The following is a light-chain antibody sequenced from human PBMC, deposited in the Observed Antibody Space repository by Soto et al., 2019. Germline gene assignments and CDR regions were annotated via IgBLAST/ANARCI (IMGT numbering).Light chain of an antibody. J-gene: IGKJ5*01. V-gene: IGKV1-39*01. CDR1: QSISSY. Sequence: DIQMTQSPSSLSASVGDRVTITCRASQSISSYLNWYQQKPGKDPKLLIYAASSLQSGVPSRFSGSGSGTDFTLTISSLQPEDFATYYCQQSYSTPTSITFGQGTRLEIK. CDR2: AAS. CDR3: QQSYSTPTSIT.